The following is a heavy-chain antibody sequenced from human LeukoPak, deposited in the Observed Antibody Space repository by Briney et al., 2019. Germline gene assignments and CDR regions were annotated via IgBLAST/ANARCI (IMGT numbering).Heavy chain of an antibody. D-gene: IGHD3-22*01. CDR2: ISWNSGRI. V-gene: IGHV3-9*01. Sequence: PGRSLRLSCVASGFTFDDYAMHWVRQAPGKGLEWVSGISWNSGRIDYADSVKGRFTISRDNAKNSLDLQMNSLRAEDTALYYCAKDKTYESGGGQIDHWGQGTLVTVSS. CDR1: GFTFDDYA. J-gene: IGHJ4*02. CDR3: AKDKTYESGGGQIDH.